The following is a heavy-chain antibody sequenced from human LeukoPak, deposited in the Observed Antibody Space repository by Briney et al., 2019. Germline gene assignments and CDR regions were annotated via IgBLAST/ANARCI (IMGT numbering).Heavy chain of an antibody. CDR1: GYSFTSYW. CDR3: ARRYYYGSGRRSTRFDP. Sequence: GESLRISCKGSGYSFTSYWISWVRQVPGKGLEWMGRIDPSDSYTNYSPSFQGHVTISADKSISTAYLQWSSLKASDTAMYYCARRYYYGSGRRSTRFDPWGQGTLVTVSS. D-gene: IGHD3-10*01. V-gene: IGHV5-10-1*01. CDR2: IDPSDSYT. J-gene: IGHJ5*02.